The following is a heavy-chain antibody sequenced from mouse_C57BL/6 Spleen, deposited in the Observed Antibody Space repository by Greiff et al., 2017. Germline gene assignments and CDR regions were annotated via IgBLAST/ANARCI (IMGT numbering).Heavy chain of an antibody. CDR1: GYTFTDYY. CDR3: ARGVVADY. Sequence: EVQLQQSGPELVKPGASVKISCKASGYTFTDYYMNWVKQSHGKSLEWIGDINPNNGGTSYNQKFKGKATLTVDKSSSPAYMELRSLTSEDSAVYYCARGVVADYWGQGTTLTVSS. CDR2: INPNNGGT. J-gene: IGHJ2*01. V-gene: IGHV1-26*01. D-gene: IGHD1-1*01.